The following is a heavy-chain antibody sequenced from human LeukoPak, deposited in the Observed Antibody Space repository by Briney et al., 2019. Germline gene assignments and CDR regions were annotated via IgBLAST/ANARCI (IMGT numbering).Heavy chain of an antibody. D-gene: IGHD6-19*01. CDR3: AKDLPAVAGNDAFDI. Sequence: GGSLRLSCAASGFTFDDYAMHWVRPAPGKGLEWVSGISWNSGSIGYADSGKGRFTISRDTDKNSLYLQLNSLRAEDTALYYCAKDLPAVAGNDAFDIWGQGTMVTVS. V-gene: IGHV3-9*01. CDR1: GFTFDDYA. J-gene: IGHJ3*02. CDR2: ISWNSGSI.